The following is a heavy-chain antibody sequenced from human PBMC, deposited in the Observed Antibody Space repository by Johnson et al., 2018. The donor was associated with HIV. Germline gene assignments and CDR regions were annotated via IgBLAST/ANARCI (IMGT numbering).Heavy chain of an antibody. CDR1: GFTFSDYH. CDR3: AKDLGQRVGAPAYYALDI. CDR2: ISSSGNTI. V-gene: IGHV3-11*04. J-gene: IGHJ3*02. D-gene: IGHD1-26*01. Sequence: QVQLVESGGGVVQPWRSLRLSCAASGFTFSDYHMSWIRQAPGKGLEWVSYISSSGNTISNDDSVQGRFTISRDNSKNTLYLQMNSLSDEDTAVYYCAKDLGQRVGAPAYYALDIWGQGTVVTVSS.